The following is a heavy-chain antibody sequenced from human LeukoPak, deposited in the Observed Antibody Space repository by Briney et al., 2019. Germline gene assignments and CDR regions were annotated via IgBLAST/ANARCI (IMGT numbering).Heavy chain of an antibody. D-gene: IGHD6-6*01. Sequence: PSEALSLTCTVSGGSISSSSYYWGWIRQPPGKGLKWIGSIYYSGSTYYNPSLKSRVTISVDTSKNQFSLKLSSVTAAETAVYYCARQSIAARGYYYYMDVWGKGTTVTVSS. J-gene: IGHJ6*03. CDR1: GGSISSSSYY. V-gene: IGHV4-39*01. CDR3: ARQSIAARGYYYYMDV. CDR2: IYYSGST.